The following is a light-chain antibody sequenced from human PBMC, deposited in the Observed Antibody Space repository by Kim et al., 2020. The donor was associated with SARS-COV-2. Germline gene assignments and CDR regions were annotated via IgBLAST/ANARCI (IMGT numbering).Light chain of an antibody. J-gene: IGLJ3*02. CDR1: SSDVGAYNY. CDR2: NVT. Sequence: QSALTQPASVSGSPGQSITISCTGTSSDVGAYNYVSWYQQPPGKAPQLMIYNVTTRPSGVSDRFSGSKSGNTASLTISGLQAEDEANYYCSSYTTSSTLVFGGGTFLTVL. CDR3: SSYTTSSTLV. V-gene: IGLV2-14*01.